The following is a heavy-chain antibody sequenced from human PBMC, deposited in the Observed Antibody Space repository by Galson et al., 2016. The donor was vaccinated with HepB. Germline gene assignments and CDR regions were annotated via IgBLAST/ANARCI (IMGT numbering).Heavy chain of an antibody. J-gene: IGHJ4*02. CDR3: ARDLGGRSCLDY. D-gene: IGHD3-16*01. Sequence: SLRLSCAASGFTFSSYGMHWVRQAPGKGLEWMAVIWYDGINKYYGDSLQGRFTISRDNSRNTLYLQMNSLRAEDTAVYYCARDLGGRSCLDYWGQGTLVTVSS. V-gene: IGHV3-33*01. CDR1: GFTFSSYG. CDR2: IWYDGINK.